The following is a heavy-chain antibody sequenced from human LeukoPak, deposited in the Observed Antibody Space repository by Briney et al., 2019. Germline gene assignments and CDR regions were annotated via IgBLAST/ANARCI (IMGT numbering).Heavy chain of an antibody. J-gene: IGHJ3*02. CDR3: VRSSSDGYTYCVDDI. Sequence: GESLKISCKAFGYTFTNYWLGWVRQVTGKSLECMGIISPGDSDTQCSPSFQGQVTISADRSISTAYLQWSSLRASDTAMYYCVRSSSDGYTYCVDDIWGQGRMVSDCS. CDR2: ISPGDSDT. D-gene: IGHD5-24*01. CDR1: GYTFTNYW. V-gene: IGHV5-51*01.